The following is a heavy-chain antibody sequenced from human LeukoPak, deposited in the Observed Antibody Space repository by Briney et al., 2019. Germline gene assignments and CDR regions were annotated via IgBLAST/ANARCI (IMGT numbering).Heavy chain of an antibody. CDR2: IYTSGST. J-gene: IGHJ5*02. Sequence: PSETLSLTCTVSGGSISSYYWSWIRQPAGKGLEWIGRIYTSGSTNYNPSLKSRVTMSVDTSKNQFSLKLSSVTAADTAVYYCARASTAQYRNYGWFDPWGQGTLVTVSS. CDR3: ARASTAQYRNYGWFDP. V-gene: IGHV4-4*07. CDR1: GGSISSYY. D-gene: IGHD4-11*01.